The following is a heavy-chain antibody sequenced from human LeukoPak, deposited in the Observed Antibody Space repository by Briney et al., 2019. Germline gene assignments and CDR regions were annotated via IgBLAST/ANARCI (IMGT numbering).Heavy chain of an antibody. V-gene: IGHV4-39*01. CDR2: IYYSGST. CDR3: AEAYSSSWYYFDY. Sequence: SETLPLTCAVYGGSFSSYYWGWVRQPPGKGLEGIGSIYYSGSTYYNPSLKSRVTISVDTSKNQFSLKLSSVTAADTAVYYCAEAYSSSWYYFDYWGQGTLVTVSS. D-gene: IGHD6-13*01. CDR1: GGSFSSYY. J-gene: IGHJ4*02.